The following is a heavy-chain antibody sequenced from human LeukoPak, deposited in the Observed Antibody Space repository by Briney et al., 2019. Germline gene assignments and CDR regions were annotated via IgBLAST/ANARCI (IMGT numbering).Heavy chain of an antibody. CDR3: ARDGGDYYFDY. CDR2: ISNSSSYI. CDR1: GFTFSSYS. D-gene: IGHD3-16*01. Sequence: GGSLRLSCAASGFTFSSYSMNWVHQAPGKGLEWVSSISNSSSYIYYADSVKGRFTISRDNAKNSLYLQMNSLRAEDTAVYYCARDGGDYYFDYWGQGTLVTVSS. J-gene: IGHJ4*02. V-gene: IGHV3-21*01.